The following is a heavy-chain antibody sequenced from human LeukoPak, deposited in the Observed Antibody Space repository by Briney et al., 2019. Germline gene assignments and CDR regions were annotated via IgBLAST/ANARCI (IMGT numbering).Heavy chain of an antibody. V-gene: IGHV3-9*01. CDR2: ISWNSGSI. CDR3: AKDFVYYSSWCDH. D-gene: IGHD3-10*01. Sequence: PGRSLRLSCAASGFTFDDFAMHWVRQAPGKGLEWVSSISWNSGSIGYADSVEGRFTISRDNAQDSLYLQMNSLRPEDTALYYCAKDFVYYSSWCDHWGQGTLVTVSS. CDR1: GFTFDDFA. J-gene: IGHJ5*02.